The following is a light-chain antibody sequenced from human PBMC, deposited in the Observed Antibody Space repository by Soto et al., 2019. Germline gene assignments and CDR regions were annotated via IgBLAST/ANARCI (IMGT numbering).Light chain of an antibody. CDR2: KAS. Sequence: DIQMTQSPSTPSASVGDRVTITCRASQNVENYLAWYQQKPGKAPKLLIYKASGLESGVPSRFSGSGSGTDYTLTISSLQPEDFATYYCQQYDSYTIPFGQGTRLEIK. V-gene: IGKV1-5*03. J-gene: IGKJ5*01. CDR3: QQYDSYTIP. CDR1: QNVENY.